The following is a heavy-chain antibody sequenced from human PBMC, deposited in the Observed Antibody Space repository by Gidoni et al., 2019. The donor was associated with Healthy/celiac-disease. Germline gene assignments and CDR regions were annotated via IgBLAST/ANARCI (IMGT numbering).Heavy chain of an antibody. CDR2: FDPEDGET. V-gene: IGHV1-24*01. Sequence: QVQLVQSGAEVKKPGASVKVSCKVSGYTLTELSMHWVRQAPGKGLEWMGGFDPEDGETIYAQKFQGRGTMTEDTSTDTAYIELSSLRSEDTAVYYCATDLAGTRWFDPWGQGTLVTVSS. CDR3: ATDLAGTRWFDP. J-gene: IGHJ5*02. D-gene: IGHD1-7*01. CDR1: GYTLTELS.